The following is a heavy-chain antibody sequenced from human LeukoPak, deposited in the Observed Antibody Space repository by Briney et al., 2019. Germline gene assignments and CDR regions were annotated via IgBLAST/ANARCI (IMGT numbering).Heavy chain of an antibody. D-gene: IGHD1-14*01. CDR1: GYTFISYG. J-gene: IGHJ4*02. CDR3: ARDRHDSHSKPLSDY. CDR2: ISAYNGNT. V-gene: IGHV1-18*01. Sequence: ASVTVSCKASGYTFISYGISWVRQAPGQGLEWMGWISAYNGNTNYAQKLQGRVTMTTDTSTNTAYMELRSLRSDDTAVYYCARDRHDSHSKPLSDYWGQGPLVTVSS.